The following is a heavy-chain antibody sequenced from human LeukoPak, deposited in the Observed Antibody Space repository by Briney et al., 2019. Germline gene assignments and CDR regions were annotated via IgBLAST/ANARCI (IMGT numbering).Heavy chain of an antibody. CDR3: ATDGLSYYYDSSGYLSPDY. CDR1: GGSFSGYY. V-gene: IGHV4-34*01. Sequence: SETLSLTCAVYGGSFSGYYWSWIRQPPGKGLEWIGEINHSGSTNYNPSLKSRVTISVDTSKNQFSLKLSSVTAADTAVYYCATDGLSYYYDSSGYLSPDYWGQGTLVTVSS. J-gene: IGHJ4*02. CDR2: INHSGST. D-gene: IGHD3-22*01.